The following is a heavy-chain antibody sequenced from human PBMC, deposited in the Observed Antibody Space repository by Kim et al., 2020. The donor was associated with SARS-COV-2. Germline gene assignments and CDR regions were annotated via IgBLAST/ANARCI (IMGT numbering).Heavy chain of an antibody. Sequence: SVKVSCKASGGTFSSYAISWVRQAPGQGLEWMGGIIPIFGTANYAQKFQGRVTITADESTSTAYMELSSLRSEDTAVYYCAGLELRNYYGMDVWGQGTTVTVSS. CDR2: IIPIFGTA. J-gene: IGHJ6*02. V-gene: IGHV1-69*13. D-gene: IGHD1-7*01. CDR1: GGTFSSYA. CDR3: AGLELRNYYGMDV.